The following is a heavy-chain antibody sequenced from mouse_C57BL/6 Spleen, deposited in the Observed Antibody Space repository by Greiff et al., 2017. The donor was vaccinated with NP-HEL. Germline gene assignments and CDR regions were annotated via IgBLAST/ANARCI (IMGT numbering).Heavy chain of an antibody. Sequence: QVQLQQSGAELMKPGASVKLSCKATGYTFTGYWIEWVKQRPGHGLEWIGEILPGSGSTNYNEKFKGKATFTADTSSNTAYMQLSSLTTEDSAIYYCARGLNFYDYEGSYAMDYWGQGTSVTVSS. V-gene: IGHV1-9*01. CDR1: GYTFTGYW. CDR2: ILPGSGST. D-gene: IGHD2-4*01. J-gene: IGHJ4*01. CDR3: ARGLNFYDYEGSYAMDY.